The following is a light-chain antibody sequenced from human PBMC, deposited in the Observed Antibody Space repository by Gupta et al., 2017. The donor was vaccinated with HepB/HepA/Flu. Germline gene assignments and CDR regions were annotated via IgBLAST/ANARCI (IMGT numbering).Light chain of an antibody. CDR3: LLSDSGALI. Sequence: QAVVTQAPSLTVSPGGTVTLTCGSSTGPVTSGHDPYWFQQKPGQVPKTLIYHTNKKHAWTPARFSASLRGGRAALTLSGAQPEDEADYYCLLSDSGALIFGGGTRLTVL. CDR1: TGPVTSGHD. CDR2: HTN. J-gene: IGLJ2*01. V-gene: IGLV7-46*01.